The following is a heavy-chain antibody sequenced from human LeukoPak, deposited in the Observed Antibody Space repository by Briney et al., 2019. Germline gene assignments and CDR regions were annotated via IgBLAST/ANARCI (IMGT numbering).Heavy chain of an antibody. J-gene: IGHJ4*02. Sequence: PSETLSLTCTVSGGSISSSSYYWGWIRQPPGKGLEWIGSIYYSGSTYYNPSLKSRVIMSVDTSKNQLSLKLSSVTAADTAVYYCASRPIPVDIFDSWGQGTLVTVSS. CDR3: ASRPIPVDIFDS. D-gene: IGHD6-19*01. CDR2: IYYSGST. CDR1: GGSISSSSYY. V-gene: IGHV4-39*07.